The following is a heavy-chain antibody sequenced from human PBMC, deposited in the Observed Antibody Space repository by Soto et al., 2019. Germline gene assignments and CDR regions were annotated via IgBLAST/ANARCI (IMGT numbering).Heavy chain of an antibody. CDR1: GYTFTNYA. D-gene: IGHD6-13*01. J-gene: IGHJ4*02. CDR3: ARIFSLGTWYVFDS. V-gene: IGHV1-3*01. Sequence: ASVKVSYKASGYTFTNYAMHWVRQAPGQRLEWMGWINPSNAKSKYAQTFQGRVAITADESTNTAYMELSSLRSEDTAVYYCARIFSLGTWYVFDSWGQGTLVTVSS. CDR2: INPSNAKS.